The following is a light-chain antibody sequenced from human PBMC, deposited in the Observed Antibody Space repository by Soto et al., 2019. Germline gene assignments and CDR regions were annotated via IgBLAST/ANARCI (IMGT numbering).Light chain of an antibody. Sequence: QSALTQPASVYGTPGQSITVSCTGTRSDIGGYNYVSWYQQHPGKAPKLMVYEVTNRPSGVSDRFSGSKSGNTASLTISGLQADDKGYYYCSSYTSRSTLYVFGTGTKVTVL. CDR2: EVT. V-gene: IGLV2-14*01. CDR3: SSYTSRSTLYV. CDR1: RSDIGGYNY. J-gene: IGLJ1*01.